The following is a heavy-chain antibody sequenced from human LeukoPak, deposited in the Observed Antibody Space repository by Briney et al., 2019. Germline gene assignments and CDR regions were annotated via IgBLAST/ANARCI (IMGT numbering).Heavy chain of an antibody. CDR1: GFTFSYYG. CDR3: AKGHYYNILTGYSVRRGLDY. J-gene: IGHJ4*02. V-gene: IGHV3-30*02. CDR2: IRYDGSNK. Sequence: QSGGSLRLSCAASGFTFSYYGMHWVRQSPGKGLECVAFIRYDGSNKYHADSVKGRFTISRDNSKNTLYLQMNSLRAEDTAVYYCAKGHYYNILTGYSVRRGLDYWGQGTLATVSS. D-gene: IGHD3-9*01.